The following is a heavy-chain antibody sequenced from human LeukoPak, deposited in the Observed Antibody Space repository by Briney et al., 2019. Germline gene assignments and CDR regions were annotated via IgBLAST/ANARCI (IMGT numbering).Heavy chain of an antibody. V-gene: IGHV3-15*01. CDR2: VKRETEGRST. D-gene: IGHD1-1*01. J-gene: IGHJ4*02. CDR3: ANEAWEKGDY. CDR1: GLIFHDAW. Sequence: GGSLRLSCTASGLIFHDAWWVWVRQAPGKGLEWIARVKRETEGRSTDYAAPVRGRFVISRDDSKYMVQLQMSSLKIEDTGVYFCANEAWEKGDYWGQGTPVIIST.